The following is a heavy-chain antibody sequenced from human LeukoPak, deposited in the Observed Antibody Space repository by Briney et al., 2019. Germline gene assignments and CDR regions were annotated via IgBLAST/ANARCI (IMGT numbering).Heavy chain of an antibody. CDR3: ARSKTQDVDAFDI. CDR1: GFTFSSYD. Sequence: GGSLRLSCAVSGFTFSSYDMSWVRQAPGKGLEWVSAISGSGGSTYYADSVKGRFTISRDNAKNSLYLQMNSLRAEDTAVYYCARSKTQDVDAFDIWGQGTMVTVSS. V-gene: IGHV3-23*01. CDR2: ISGSGGST. J-gene: IGHJ3*02.